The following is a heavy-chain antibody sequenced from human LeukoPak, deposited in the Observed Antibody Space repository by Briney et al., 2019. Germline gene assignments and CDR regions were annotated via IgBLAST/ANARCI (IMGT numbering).Heavy chain of an antibody. CDR3: ARHSRDTSVVRWLRGYFDY. D-gene: IGHD3-10*01. J-gene: IGHJ4*01. Sequence: PSETLSLTCTVSGGPISSSSYYWGWIRQPPGKGLEWIGSIYYSGSTYYNPSPKSRVTISVDTSKNQFSLKLRSVTAGDTAAYYCARHSRDTSVVRWLRGYFDYWGHGTPVTVSS. CDR1: GGPISSSSYY. CDR2: IYYSGST. V-gene: IGHV4-39*01.